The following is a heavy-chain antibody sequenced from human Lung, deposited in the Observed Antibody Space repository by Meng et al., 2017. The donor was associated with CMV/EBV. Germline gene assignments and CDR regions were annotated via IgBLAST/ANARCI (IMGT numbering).Heavy chain of an antibody. CDR3: AREVLGGSGSYYYDY. CDR2: ITPILGIA. J-gene: IGHJ4*02. D-gene: IGHD3-10*01. V-gene: IGHV1-69*04. CDR1: GGTFSTYT. Sequence: SVXVSXXASGGTFSTYTITWVRQAPGQGLEWMGRITPILGIANYARKFQDRAAITADKSTTTAYMELSSLRSEDTAVYYCAREVLGGSGSYYYDYWGRGXLVTVSS.